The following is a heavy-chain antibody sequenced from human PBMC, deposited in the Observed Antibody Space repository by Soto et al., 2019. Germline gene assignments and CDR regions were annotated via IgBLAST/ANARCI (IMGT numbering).Heavy chain of an antibody. V-gene: IGHV4-59*12. CDR3: ARGGAVAGTYYYYYGMDV. CDR2: IYYSGST. Sequence: SETLSLTCTVSGGSISSYYWSWIRQPPGKGLEWIGYIYYSGSTNYNPSLKSRVTISVDKSKNQFSLKLSSVTAADTAVYYCARGGAVAGTYYYYYGMDVWGQGTTVTVSS. CDR1: GGSISSYY. J-gene: IGHJ6*02. D-gene: IGHD6-19*01.